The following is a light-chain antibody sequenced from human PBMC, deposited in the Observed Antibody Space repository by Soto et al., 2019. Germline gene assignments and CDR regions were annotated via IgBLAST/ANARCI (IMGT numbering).Light chain of an antibody. J-gene: IGKJ1*01. CDR2: GAS. CDR1: QSVRSSY. V-gene: IGKV3-20*01. CDR3: QQYGSSTPWT. Sequence: EIVLTQSPGTLSLSPGQGATLSCRASQSVRSSYLAWYQQKPGQAPRLLIYGASTRATGVPDRFSGSGSGTDLTLTISRLEPEDFAVYYCQQYGSSTPWTFGQGTKVEIK.